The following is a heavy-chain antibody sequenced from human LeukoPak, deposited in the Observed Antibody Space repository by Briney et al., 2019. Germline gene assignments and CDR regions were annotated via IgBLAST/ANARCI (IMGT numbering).Heavy chain of an antibody. D-gene: IGHD2-15*01. CDR1: GDSITSGSYF. Sequence: SETLSLTCTVSGDSITSGSYFWSWIRQPAGKGLEWIGRIYTSGTTNYNPSLKSRVTISVDTSKNQFSLKLNSVTAADTAVYYCASFYCSGGSCYQYFSYYYMDVWGKGTTVTISS. V-gene: IGHV4-61*02. CDR2: IYTSGTT. J-gene: IGHJ6*03. CDR3: ASFYCSGGSCYQYFSYYYMDV.